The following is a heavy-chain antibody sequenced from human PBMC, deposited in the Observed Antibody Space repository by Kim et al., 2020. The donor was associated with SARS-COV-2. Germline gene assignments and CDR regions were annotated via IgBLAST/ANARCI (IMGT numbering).Heavy chain of an antibody. CDR1: AFTLRDYG. CDR2: VWYDGSHK. Sequence: GGSLRLSCATSAFTLRDYGMHWVRQAPGKGLEGLAVVWYDGSHKYHAGSVKGRFTISRDDSENTLYLQMNSLRVDDTAIYYCARDRDREVDVWGKGTTVT. V-gene: IGHV3-33*08. D-gene: IGHD1-26*01. CDR3: ARDRDREVDV. J-gene: IGHJ6*03.